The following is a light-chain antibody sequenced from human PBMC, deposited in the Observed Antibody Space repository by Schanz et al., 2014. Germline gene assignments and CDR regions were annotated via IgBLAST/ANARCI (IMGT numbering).Light chain of an antibody. V-gene: IGLV2-14*01. CDR1: SSDVGDYNY. CDR3: SSYTSTSPHV. Sequence: QSALTQPASVSGSPGQSITISCTGTSSDVGDYNYVSWYQQHPGKAPKLMIYDVSNRPSGVSNRFSGSKSGNTASLTISGLQPDDEADFYCSSYTSTSPHVFGTGTKLTVL. J-gene: IGLJ1*01. CDR2: DVS.